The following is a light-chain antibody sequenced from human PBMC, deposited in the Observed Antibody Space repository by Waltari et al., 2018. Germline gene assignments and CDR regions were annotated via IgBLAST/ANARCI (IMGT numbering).Light chain of an antibody. CDR1: QDISSY. Sequence: DIQMTQSPASLSDSVGDRVTITCRGSQDISSYVNWYQQKPGNATQLLIYDTSTLQSGVASRFSGSGSGTDFTLTINGLQPEDLATYFCQQTYGTPMYTFGQGTKLDMK. J-gene: IGKJ2*01. CDR3: QQTYGTPMYT. V-gene: IGKV1-39*01. CDR2: DTS.